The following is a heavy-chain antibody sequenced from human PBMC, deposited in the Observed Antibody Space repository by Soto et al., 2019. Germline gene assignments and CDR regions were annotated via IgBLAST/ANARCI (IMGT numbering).Heavy chain of an antibody. CDR3: ARESKWEPLPS. CDR1: GYTFSRYV. CDR2: INGNTGHT. Sequence: QVQLVQSGAEVREPGASVKVSCKTSGYTFSRYVITWVRQAPGQGLEWMGWINGNTGHTIYAMNLEDRLTISTDTATSTAYIELRSLKSDDPAVYYCARESKWEPLPSWGQGTLVTVSS. V-gene: IGHV1-18*01. D-gene: IGHD1-26*01. J-gene: IGHJ5*02.